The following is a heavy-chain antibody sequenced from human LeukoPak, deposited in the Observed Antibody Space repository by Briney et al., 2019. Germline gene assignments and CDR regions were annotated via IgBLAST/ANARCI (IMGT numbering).Heavy chain of an antibody. Sequence: GGSLRLSCAASGFIFSSYGMNWVRQAPGKGLEWVSYISSSGSTIYYADSVKGRFTISRDNAKNSLYLQMNSLRAEDTAAYYCARDDSYGLDYWGQGTLVTVSS. CDR1: GFIFSSYG. D-gene: IGHD5-18*01. V-gene: IGHV3-48*03. CDR3: ARDDSYGLDY. J-gene: IGHJ4*02. CDR2: ISSSGSTI.